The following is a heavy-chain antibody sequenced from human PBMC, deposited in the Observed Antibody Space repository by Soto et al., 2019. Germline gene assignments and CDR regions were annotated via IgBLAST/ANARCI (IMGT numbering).Heavy chain of an antibody. V-gene: IGHV4-34*01. J-gene: IGHJ4*02. CDR1: GGSFSGYY. CDR2: INHSGST. Sequence: QVRLQQWGAGLLKPSETLSLTCAVYGGSFSGYYWSWIRQPPGKGLEWIGEINHSGSTNYNPSLKSRVTISVDTSKNQFSLKLSSVTAADTAVYYCARAQDLAITIFGVDMDAAGRGWYWGQGTLVTVSS. CDR3: ARAQDLAITIFGVDMDAAGRGWY. D-gene: IGHD3-3*01.